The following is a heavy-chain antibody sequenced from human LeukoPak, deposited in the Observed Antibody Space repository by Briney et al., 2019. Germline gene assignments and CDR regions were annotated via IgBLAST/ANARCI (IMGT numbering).Heavy chain of an antibody. J-gene: IGHJ3*02. Sequence: SVKVSCKASGGTFSSYAISWVRQAPGQGFEWMGGIIPIFGTANYAQKFQGRVTITADESTSTAYMELSSLRSEDTAVYYCARGASSSYYDFWSGSEDAFDIWGQGTMVTVSS. CDR1: GGTFSSYA. CDR3: ARGASSSYYDFWSGSEDAFDI. D-gene: IGHD3-3*01. V-gene: IGHV1-69*13. CDR2: IIPIFGTA.